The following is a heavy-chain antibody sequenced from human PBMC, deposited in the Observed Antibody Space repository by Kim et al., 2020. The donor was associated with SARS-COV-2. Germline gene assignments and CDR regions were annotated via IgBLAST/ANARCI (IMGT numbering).Heavy chain of an antibody. J-gene: IGHJ6*02. V-gene: IGHV4-59*01. CDR1: GGSISSYY. CDR2: IYYSGST. D-gene: IGHD3-9*01. CDR3: AGRPAPDWPVAGYYYYSYGMGV. Sequence: SETLSLTCTVSGGSISSYYWSWIRQPPGKGLEWIGYIYYSGSTNYNPSLKSRVTISVDTSKNQFSLKLSSVTAADTAVYYCAGRPAPDWPVAGYYYYSYGMGVWGQGSTVTVSS.